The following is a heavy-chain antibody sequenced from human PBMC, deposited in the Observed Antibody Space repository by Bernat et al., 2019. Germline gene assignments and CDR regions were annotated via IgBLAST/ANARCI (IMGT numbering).Heavy chain of an antibody. CDR1: GGSISSYY. J-gene: IGHJ4*02. CDR2: IYYSGST. V-gene: IGHV4-59*01. Sequence: QVQLQESGPGLVKPSETLSLTCTVSGGSISSYYWSWIRQPPGKGLEWIGYIYYSGSTNYNPSLKSRVTISVDTSKNQFSLKLSSVTAADTAVYYCARLDSSGHYRYFDYWGQGTLVTVSS. CDR3: ARLDSSGHYRYFDY. D-gene: IGHD3-22*01.